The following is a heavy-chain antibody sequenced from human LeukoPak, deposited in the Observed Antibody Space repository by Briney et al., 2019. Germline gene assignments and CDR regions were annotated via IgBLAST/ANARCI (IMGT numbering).Heavy chain of an antibody. CDR2: XXXXXGNT. V-gene: IGHV1-18*01. CDR1: VYTFTSYG. Sequence: GASVKVSCKASVYTFTSYGISWVRQAPGQGLEWMGXXXXXXGNTNYAQKLQGRVTMTTDTSTSTAYMELRSLRSDDTAVYYCARDSWAYCSSTSCYGGGDYWGQGTLVTVSS. CDR3: ARDSWAYCSSTSCYGGGDY. J-gene: IGHJ4*02. D-gene: IGHD2-2*01.